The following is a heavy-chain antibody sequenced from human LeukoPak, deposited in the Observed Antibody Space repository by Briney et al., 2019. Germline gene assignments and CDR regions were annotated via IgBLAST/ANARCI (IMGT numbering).Heavy chain of an antibody. V-gene: IGHV3-30*19. Sequence: GGSLRLSCAASGFTFSSYGMHWVRQAPGKGLEWVAVISYDGSNKYYADSVKGRFTISRDNSKNTLYLQMNSLRAEDTAVYYCARSPFTIFGVVFDYWGQGTLVTDSS. CDR2: ISYDGSNK. CDR1: GFTFSSYG. J-gene: IGHJ4*02. D-gene: IGHD3-3*01. CDR3: ARSPFTIFGVVFDY.